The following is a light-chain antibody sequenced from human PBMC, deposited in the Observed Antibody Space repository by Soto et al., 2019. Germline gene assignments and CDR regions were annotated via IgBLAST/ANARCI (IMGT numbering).Light chain of an antibody. Sequence: QSVLTQPPSVSGAPGQRVTISCTGSSSNIGAGYDVHWYQQLPGTAPKLLIYGNSNRPSGVPDRFSGSKSGTSASLAITGLQAEDEADYYCQSYDNSLSSSGVFGTGTKVTVL. CDR2: GNS. CDR3: QSYDNSLSSSGV. V-gene: IGLV1-40*01. J-gene: IGLJ1*01. CDR1: SSNIGAGYD.